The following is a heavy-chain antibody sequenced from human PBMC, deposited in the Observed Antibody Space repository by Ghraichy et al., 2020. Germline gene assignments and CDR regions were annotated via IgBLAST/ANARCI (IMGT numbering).Heavy chain of an antibody. D-gene: IGHD1-20*01. CDR1: GVSVSSGSYQ. Sequence: SETLSLTCTVSGVSVSSGSYQWSWIRQPPGKGLDWIGYIYYSGSTNYNPSLKSRVTISVDTSKNQFSLKLSSVTAADTAVYYCAGTGITGTAVWFDPWGQGTLVTVSS. V-gene: IGHV4-61*01. CDR3: AGTGITGTAVWFDP. CDR2: IYYSGST. J-gene: IGHJ5*02.